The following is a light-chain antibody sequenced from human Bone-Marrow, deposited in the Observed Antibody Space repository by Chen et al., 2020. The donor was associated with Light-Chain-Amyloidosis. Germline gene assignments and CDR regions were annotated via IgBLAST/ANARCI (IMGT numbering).Light chain of an antibody. CDR2: DVN. CDR1: SSDVGGYNY. V-gene: IGLV2-11*01. CDR3: CSYTGNFNYV. J-gene: IGLJ1*01. Sequence: QSALTQPRSVSGSPGQSVTIPCTGTSSDVGGYNYVALYQQHPGKTPKFMIYDVNKRPSGVPDRFSGSKSGNTASLTISGLQVEDEADYYCCSYTGNFNYVFGTGTMVTVL.